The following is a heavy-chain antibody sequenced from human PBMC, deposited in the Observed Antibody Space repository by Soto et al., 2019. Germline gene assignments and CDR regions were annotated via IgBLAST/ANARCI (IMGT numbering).Heavy chain of an antibody. D-gene: IGHD6-19*01. V-gene: IGHV1-3*01. J-gene: IGHJ6*02. Sequence: QVQLVQSGAEVKKPGASVKVSCKASGYTFTSYAMHWVRQAPGQRLEWMGWINAGNGNTKYSQKFQGRVTITRDTSASTAYMELSSLRSEDTAVYYCARVPTGGAVAGNSHYYGMDVWGQGTTVTVSS. CDR1: GYTFTSYA. CDR3: ARVPTGGAVAGNSHYYGMDV. CDR2: INAGNGNT.